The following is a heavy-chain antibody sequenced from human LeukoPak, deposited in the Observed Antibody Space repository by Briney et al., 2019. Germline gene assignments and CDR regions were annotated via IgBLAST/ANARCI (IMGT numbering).Heavy chain of an antibody. Sequence: GGSLRLSCAASGFTFSSYAMSWVRQAPGKGLEWVSAISGSGGSTYYADSVKGRFTISRDNSKNTLYLQMNSLRAEDTAVYYCARGHYGSGSYYYYMDVWGKGTTVTISS. V-gene: IGHV3-23*01. D-gene: IGHD3-10*01. CDR1: GFTFSSYA. CDR3: ARGHYGSGSYYYYMDV. CDR2: ISGSGGST. J-gene: IGHJ6*03.